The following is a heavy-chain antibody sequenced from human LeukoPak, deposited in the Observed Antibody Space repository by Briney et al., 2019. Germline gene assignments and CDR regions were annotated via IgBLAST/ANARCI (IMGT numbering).Heavy chain of an antibody. CDR1: GASINSGDYF. CDR3: ARGGSTAVTPDS. Sequence: PSETLSLTCTVSGASINSGDYFWSWIRQHPGKGLEWIGYIYYSGGTYYNPSLQSRLTISVDASKNQFSLRLNSVTAADTAVYYCARGGSTAVTPDSWGQGTLVSVSS. D-gene: IGHD4-23*01. J-gene: IGHJ4*02. CDR2: IYYSGGT. V-gene: IGHV4-31*03.